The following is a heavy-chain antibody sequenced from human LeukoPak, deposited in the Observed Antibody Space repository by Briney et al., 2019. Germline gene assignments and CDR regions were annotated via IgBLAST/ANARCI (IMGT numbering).Heavy chain of an antibody. CDR2: IRYDGTNK. CDR1: GFTFNSYG. CDR3: AKLISPYDY. J-gene: IGHJ4*02. V-gene: IGHV3-30*02. Sequence: GGSLRLSCVASGFTFNSYGMHWVRQAPGKGLEWVAFIRYDGTNKYYADSVKGRFTISRDNSKNTLYLQMNSLRAADTAVYYCAKLISPYDYWGQGTLVTVSS.